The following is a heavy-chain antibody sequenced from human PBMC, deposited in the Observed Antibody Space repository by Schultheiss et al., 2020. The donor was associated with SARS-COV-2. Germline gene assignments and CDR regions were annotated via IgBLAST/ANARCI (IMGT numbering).Heavy chain of an antibody. D-gene: IGHD6-19*01. CDR1: GGYISSYY. Sequence: GSLRLSCTVSGGYISSYYWRWIRQPPGKGLEWIGRIYYSGSTYYNPSLKSRVTISVDTSKNQFSLKLSSVTAADTAVYYCARLGVGSGRDYWGQGTLVTVSS. CDR2: IYYSGST. CDR3: ARLGVGSGRDY. V-gene: IGHV4-59*05. J-gene: IGHJ4*02.